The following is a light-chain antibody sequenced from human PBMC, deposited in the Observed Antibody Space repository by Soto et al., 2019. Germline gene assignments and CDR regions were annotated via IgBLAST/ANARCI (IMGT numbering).Light chain of an antibody. CDR2: DVS. V-gene: IGLV2-11*01. CDR1: SSDVGGYNY. Sequence: QSALTQPRSVSGSPGQSVTISCTGTSSDVGGYNYVSWYQQHPDKAPKLMIYDVSKLPSGVPDRFSGSKSGNTASLTISGLQAEYEADYYCCSYAGSYTLVFGGGTKLTVL. CDR3: CSYAGSYTLV. J-gene: IGLJ2*01.